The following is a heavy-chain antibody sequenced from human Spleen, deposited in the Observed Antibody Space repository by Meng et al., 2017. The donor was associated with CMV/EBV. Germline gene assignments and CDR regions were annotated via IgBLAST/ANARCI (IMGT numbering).Heavy chain of an antibody. J-gene: IGHJ2*01. V-gene: IGHV4-61*02. CDR1: GGSISSGSYY. CDR2: IYTSGST. CDR3: ASHGGFPGYFDL. D-gene: IGHD3-16*01. Sequence: QVQLQESGPGLVKPSQTLSRTCTVSGGSISSGSYYWSWIRQPAGKGLEWIGRIYTSGSTNYNPSLKSRVTISVDTSKNQFSLKLSSVTARDTAVYYCASHGGFPGYFDLWGRGTLVTVSS.